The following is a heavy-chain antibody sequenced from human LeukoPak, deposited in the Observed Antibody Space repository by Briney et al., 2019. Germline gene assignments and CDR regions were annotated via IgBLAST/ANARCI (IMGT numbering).Heavy chain of an antibody. D-gene: IGHD5/OR15-5a*01. V-gene: IGHV4-4*07. CDR1: GDSISSYY. J-gene: IGHJ4*02. CDR3: AMATYSVDTSDVFYY. Sequence: SETLSLTCTVSGDSISSYYCNWFRQPAGKGLEWIGRIYASGTTSYNPSLERRVSMSLDPSKNQCTLKLNSVTAADTVVYYGAMATYSVDTSDVFYYSGEGTLVSVSS. CDR2: IYASGTT.